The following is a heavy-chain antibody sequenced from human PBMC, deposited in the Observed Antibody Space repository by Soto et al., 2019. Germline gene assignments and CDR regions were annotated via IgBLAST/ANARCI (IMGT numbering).Heavy chain of an antibody. D-gene: IGHD3-3*01. CDR1: GFSLTTSGVG. Sequence: QITLNESGPTVVKPAETLTLTCTFSGFSLTTSGVGVGWIRQSPGKAPEWLALIYLDDDKRYSASRKSRLTFTKDTSKNQVVLTMASVDPADTATYYCAHRILRTVFGLVTTTAIYFDFWGQGTPVVVSS. CDR2: IYLDDDK. J-gene: IGHJ4*02. V-gene: IGHV2-5*02. CDR3: AHRILRTVFGLVTTTAIYFDF.